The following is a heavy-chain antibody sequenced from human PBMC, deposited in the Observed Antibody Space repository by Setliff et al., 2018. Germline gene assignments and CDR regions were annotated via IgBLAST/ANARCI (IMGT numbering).Heavy chain of an antibody. Sequence: PGGSLRLSCAASGLTFSDHYMDWVRQAPGKGLEWIGRIRSKANSNTLEYAVSLKGRVTISXDDSXNSLYLQMNSLKTEDTAIYYCAXXXXLPXAFDVWGXXXXVTVS. J-gene: IGHJ3*01. CDR2: IRSKANSNTL. V-gene: IGHV3-72*01. CDR3: AXXXXLPXAFDV. CDR1: GLTFSDHY.